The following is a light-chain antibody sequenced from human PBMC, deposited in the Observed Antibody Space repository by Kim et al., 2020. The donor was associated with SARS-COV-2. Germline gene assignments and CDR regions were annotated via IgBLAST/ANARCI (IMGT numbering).Light chain of an antibody. CDR1: QSVSNN. CDR3: HQYNEWPLT. Sequence: EILMTQSPATLSVSPGERGTLSCRASQSVSNNLAWYQQKPGQAPRLLIYGASTRATEIPARFSGSASGTEFTLTISSLQSEDFAIYYCHQYNEWPLTFGGGTKGDIK. CDR2: GAS. J-gene: IGKJ4*01. V-gene: IGKV3-15*01.